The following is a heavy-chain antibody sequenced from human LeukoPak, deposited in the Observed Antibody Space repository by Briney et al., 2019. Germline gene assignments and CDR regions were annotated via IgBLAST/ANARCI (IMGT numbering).Heavy chain of an antibody. J-gene: IGHJ5*02. CDR1: GGSISGYY. CDR3: ASGIYLDYYDSSGYYWGNWFDP. CDR2: IYDSGST. Sequence: PSETLSLTCAVSGGSISGYYWSWIRQPPGKGLEWIGYIYDSGSTNYNPSLKSRVTISVDTSKNQFSLKLNSVTAADTAVYYCASGIYLDYYDSSGYYWGNWFDPWGQGTLVTVSS. D-gene: IGHD3-22*01. V-gene: IGHV4-59*01.